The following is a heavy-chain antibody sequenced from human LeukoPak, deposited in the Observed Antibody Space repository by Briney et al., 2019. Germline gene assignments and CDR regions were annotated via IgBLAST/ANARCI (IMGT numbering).Heavy chain of an antibody. J-gene: IGHJ6*03. D-gene: IGHD3-10*01. CDR1: GFTFSNYG. CDR2: IRYDGSDK. CDR3: TRAGGLVRGVHYYYYMDV. Sequence: PGRSLRLSCAASGFTFSNYGMHWVRQAPGKGLEWVALIRYDGSDKYYADSVKGRFTISRDNSKNTLSLQMNSLRPDDTAVYYCTRAGGLVRGVHYYYYMDVWGKGTTVTISS. V-gene: IGHV3-30*02.